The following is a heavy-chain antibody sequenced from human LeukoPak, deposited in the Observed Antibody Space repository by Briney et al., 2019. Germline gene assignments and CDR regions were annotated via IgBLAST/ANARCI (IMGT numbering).Heavy chain of an antibody. D-gene: IGHD6-19*01. CDR1: GDSISSSSYH. J-gene: IGHJ3*02. V-gene: IGHV4-39*07. CDR2: IYHSATT. CDR3: AREMYSSGWLNAFDI. Sequence: SETLSLTCTVSGDSISSSSYHWGWLRQPPGKGLEWIGSIYHSATTHYNSSLKSRVTISVATSKNQLSLKLSSVTAADTAVYYCAREMYSSGWLNAFDIWGQGTMVTVSS.